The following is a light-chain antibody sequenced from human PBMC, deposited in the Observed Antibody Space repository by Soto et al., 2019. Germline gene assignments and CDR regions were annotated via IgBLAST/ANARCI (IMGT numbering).Light chain of an antibody. CDR3: QKYDSAPQT. J-gene: IGKJ1*01. V-gene: IGKV1-27*01. CDR1: QGIRNY. CDR2: AAV. Sequence: DIQMTQSPSSLSASVGDRLTITCRASQGIRNYLAWYQQKPGKAPKLLIYAAVTLQSGVPSRFSDSGAGTDFALTISSLQPEDVATYYCQKYDSAPQTFGPGNKVEIK.